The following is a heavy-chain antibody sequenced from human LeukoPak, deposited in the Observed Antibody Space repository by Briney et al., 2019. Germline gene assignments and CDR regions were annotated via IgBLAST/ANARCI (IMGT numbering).Heavy chain of an antibody. D-gene: IGHD3-22*01. CDR1: GYSFTSYW. Sequence: GESLKISCKGSGYSFTSYWIGWVRQMPGKGLEWMGIIYPGDSDTRYSPSFQGQVTISADKPISTAYLQWSSLKASDTAMYYCARISYYYDSSGYYYGWFDPWGQGTLVTVSS. CDR3: ARISYYYDSSGYYYGWFDP. J-gene: IGHJ5*02. CDR2: IYPGDSDT. V-gene: IGHV5-51*01.